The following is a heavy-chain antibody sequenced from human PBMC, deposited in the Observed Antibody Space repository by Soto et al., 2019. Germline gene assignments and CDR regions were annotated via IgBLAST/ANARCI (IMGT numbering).Heavy chain of an antibody. CDR1: GGTFSSYA. Sequence: QVQLVQSGAEVKKPGSSVKVSCKASGGTFSSYAISWVRQAPGQGLEWMGGIIPIFGTAAYAQKFQGRVTITADESTSPAYMELSTLRSDDTAVYSCASHGGSSPEGRYYYGRDVWGQGTTVNVSS. CDR2: IIPIFGTA. J-gene: IGHJ6*02. CDR3: ASHGGSSPEGRYYYGRDV. V-gene: IGHV1-69*12. D-gene: IGHD1-26*01.